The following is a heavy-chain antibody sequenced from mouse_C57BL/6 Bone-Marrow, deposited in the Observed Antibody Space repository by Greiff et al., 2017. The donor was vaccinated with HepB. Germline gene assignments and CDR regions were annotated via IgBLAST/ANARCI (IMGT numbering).Heavy chain of an antibody. CDR2: ISYDGSN. D-gene: IGHD1-1*01. CDR3: AREAYGSSRFAY. J-gene: IGHJ3*01. V-gene: IGHV3-6*01. Sequence: EVQLQESGPGLVKPSQSLSLTCSVTGYSITSGYYWNWIRQFPGNKLEWMGYISYDGSNNYNPSLKNRISITRDTSKKQFFLKLNSVTTEDTATYYCAREAYGSSRFAYWGQGTLVTVSA. CDR1: GYSITSGYY.